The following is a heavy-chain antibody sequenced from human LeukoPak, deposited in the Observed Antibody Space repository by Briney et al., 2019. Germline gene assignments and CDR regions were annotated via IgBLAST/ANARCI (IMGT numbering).Heavy chain of an antibody. Sequence: GGSLRLSCAASGFTFSSYEMNWVRQAPWKGLEWVSYSISSGSTIYYADSVKGRFTISRDNAKNSLYLQMNSLRAEDTAVYYCARVASEIVVVTRRSWGQGTLVTVSS. CDR2: SISSGSTI. V-gene: IGHV3-48*03. CDR3: ARVASEIVVVTRRS. J-gene: IGHJ4*02. D-gene: IGHD3-22*01. CDR1: GFTFSSYE.